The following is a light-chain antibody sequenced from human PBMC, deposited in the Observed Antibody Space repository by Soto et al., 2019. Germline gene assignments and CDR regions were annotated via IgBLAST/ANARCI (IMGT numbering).Light chain of an antibody. CDR2: DDR. Sequence: SYVLTQPPSVSVAPGQTARLTCGGIKIRTKSVHWNQLKPGQAPVLVLYDDRDRPSGIPERFSGSNSGNTATLTISGLQAEDEADYYCSSYTSSSSYVFGTGTKVTVL. CDR3: SSYTSSSSYV. CDR1: KIRTKS. J-gene: IGLJ1*01. V-gene: IGLV3-21*02.